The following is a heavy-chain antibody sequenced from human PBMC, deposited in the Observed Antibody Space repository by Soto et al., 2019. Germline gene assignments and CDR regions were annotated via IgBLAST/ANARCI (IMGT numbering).Heavy chain of an antibody. Sequence: SSETLSLTCTVSGGSISSYYWSWIRQPPGKGLEWIGDIYYSGSTNYNPSLKSRVTISVDTSKNQFSLKMSSVTAADTAVYYCVRGFSGWSPFDYWGQGTLVTVSS. J-gene: IGHJ4*02. CDR3: VRGFSGWSPFDY. CDR1: GGSISSYY. CDR2: IYYSGST. D-gene: IGHD6-19*01. V-gene: IGHV4-59*01.